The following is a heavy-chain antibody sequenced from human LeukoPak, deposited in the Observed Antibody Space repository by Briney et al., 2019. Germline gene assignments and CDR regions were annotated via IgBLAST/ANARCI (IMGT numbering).Heavy chain of an antibody. CDR3: ARYGDYGFDH. CDR2: IYDSGST. D-gene: IGHD4-17*01. CDR1: GGSIRSGNYY. V-gene: IGHV4-30-4*01. Sequence: SQTLSLTCTVSGGSIRSGNYYWRWIRQPPGKGLEWIGYIYDSGSTYYNRSLQSRVTISVDTSKNQFSLKLSSVTAADTAVYYCARYGDYGFDHWGQGTLVTVSS. J-gene: IGHJ4*02.